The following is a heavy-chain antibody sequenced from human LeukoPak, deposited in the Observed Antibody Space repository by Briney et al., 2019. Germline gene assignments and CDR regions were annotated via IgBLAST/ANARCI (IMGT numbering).Heavy chain of an antibody. CDR2: IYYSGST. CDR1: GGSISSSSYY. J-gene: IGHJ4*02. Sequence: ASETLSLTCTVSGGSISSSSYYWGWIRQPPGKGLEWIGSIYYSGSTYYNPSLKSRVTISVDTSKNQFSLKLSSVTAADTAVYYCARFSVTGKYDYWGQGTLVTVSS. CDR3: ARFSVTGKYDY. V-gene: IGHV4-39*07. D-gene: IGHD1-14*01.